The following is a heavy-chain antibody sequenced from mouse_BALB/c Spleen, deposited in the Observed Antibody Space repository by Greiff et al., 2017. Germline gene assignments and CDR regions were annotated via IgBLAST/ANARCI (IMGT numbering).Heavy chain of an antibody. V-gene: IGHV5-6*01. D-gene: IGHD1-1*01. CDR2: ISSGGSYT. CDR3: ARGNGFLDY. J-gene: IGHJ2*01. CDR1: GFTFSSYG. Sequence: EVMLVESGGDLVKPGGSLKLSCAASGFTFSSYGLSWVRQTPDKRLEWVATISSGGSYTYYPDSVTGRFTISRDNAKNTLYLQMSSLKSEDTAMYYCARGNGFLDYWGQGTTLTVSS.